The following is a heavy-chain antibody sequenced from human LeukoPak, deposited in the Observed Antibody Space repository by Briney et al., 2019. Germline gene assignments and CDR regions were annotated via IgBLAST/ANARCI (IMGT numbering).Heavy chain of an antibody. Sequence: GGSLRLSCAASGFTFSSYSMNWVRQAPGKGLEWVSYISSSSSTIYYADSVKGRFTISRDNAKNSLYLQMNSLRAEDTAVYYCASSPAIYGDYELEHGGHWGQGTLVTVSS. V-gene: IGHV3-48*01. CDR1: GFTFSSYS. CDR3: ASSPAIYGDYELEHGGH. CDR2: ISSSSSTI. J-gene: IGHJ4*02. D-gene: IGHD4-17*01.